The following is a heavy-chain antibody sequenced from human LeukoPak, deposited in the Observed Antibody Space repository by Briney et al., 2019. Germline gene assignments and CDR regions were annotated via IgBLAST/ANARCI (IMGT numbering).Heavy chain of an antibody. Sequence: GGSLRLSCAASLLTFSSYAMNWVRQAPGPGLEGVASVSGSGVSTYYADSVQGRFTIPRDNSSHTLYLQMNSPRAEDTAGHYCTKDQGSIGSGSPLFDYGGQGTLVTVSS. CDR1: LLTFSSYA. CDR3: TKDQGSIGSGSPLFDY. CDR2: VSGSGVST. V-gene: IGHV3-23*01. J-gene: IGHJ4*02. D-gene: IGHD3-10*01.